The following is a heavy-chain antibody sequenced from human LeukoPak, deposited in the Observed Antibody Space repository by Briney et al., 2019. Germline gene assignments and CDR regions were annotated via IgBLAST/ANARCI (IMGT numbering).Heavy chain of an antibody. V-gene: IGHV3-7*03. CDR1: GFTFSSYW. Sequence: GGSLRLSCTASGFTFSSYWMNWACQAPGKGLEWVASINHNGNVNYYVDSVKGRFTISRDNAKNSLYLQMSNLRAEDTAVYFCARGGGLDVWGQGATVTVSS. J-gene: IGHJ6*02. D-gene: IGHD3-16*01. CDR3: ARGGGLDV. CDR2: INHNGNVN.